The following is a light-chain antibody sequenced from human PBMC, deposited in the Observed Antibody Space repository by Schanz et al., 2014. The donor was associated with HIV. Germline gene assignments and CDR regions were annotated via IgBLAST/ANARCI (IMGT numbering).Light chain of an antibody. CDR2: GAS. CDR1: QSVSSN. CDR3: QQYNNWPLT. V-gene: IGKV3-15*01. Sequence: EIVLTQSPGTLSLSPGERATLSCRASQSVSSNYLVWYQQKPGQAPRLLIYGASTRATGIPARFSGSGSGTEFTLTISSLQSEDFAVYYCQQYNNWPLTFGGGTKVEIK. J-gene: IGKJ4*01.